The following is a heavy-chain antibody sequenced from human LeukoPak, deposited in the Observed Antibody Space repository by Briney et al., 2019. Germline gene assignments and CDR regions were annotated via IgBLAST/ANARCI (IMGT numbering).Heavy chain of an antibody. Sequence: GGSLRLSCAASGFTLSSYNVHWVRQAPGKGLEWMAVMSYDGSNKYYADSVKGRFTVSRDNSKNTLFLQMNSLRAEDTAEYYCAKKQTDTIFGVVTYFDDWGQGTLVTVSS. J-gene: IGHJ4*02. V-gene: IGHV3-30-3*02. CDR2: MSYDGSNK. D-gene: IGHD3-3*01. CDR3: AKKQTDTIFGVVTYFDD. CDR1: GFTLSSYN.